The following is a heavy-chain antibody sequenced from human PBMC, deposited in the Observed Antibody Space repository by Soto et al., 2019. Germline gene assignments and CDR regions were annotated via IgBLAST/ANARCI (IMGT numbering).Heavy chain of an antibody. CDR3: ARDLSAGATGY. CDR2: ISAYNGNT. Sequence: GASVKVSCKASGYTFTSYGITWVRQAPGQGLEWMGWISAYNGNTHFAQKLQGRVTMTTDTSTITAYMELRSLRSDDTAAYYCARDLSAGATGYWGQGTLVTVSS. CDR1: GYTFTSYG. D-gene: IGHD1-26*01. V-gene: IGHV1-18*01. J-gene: IGHJ4*02.